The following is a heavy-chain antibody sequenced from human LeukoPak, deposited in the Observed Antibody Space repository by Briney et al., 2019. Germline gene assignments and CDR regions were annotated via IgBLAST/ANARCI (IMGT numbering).Heavy chain of an antibody. CDR1: GGSISSYY. D-gene: IGHD5-12*01. CDR3: ARSLQYSGYEEYYYYYYMDV. V-gene: IGHV4-59*01. CDR2: IYYSGST. J-gene: IGHJ6*03. Sequence: PSETLSLTCTVSGGSISSYYWSWIRQPPGKGLEWIGYIYYSGSTNYNPSLKSRVTISVDTSKDQFSLKLSSVTAADTAVYYCARSLQYSGYEEYYYYYYMDVWGKGTTVTISS.